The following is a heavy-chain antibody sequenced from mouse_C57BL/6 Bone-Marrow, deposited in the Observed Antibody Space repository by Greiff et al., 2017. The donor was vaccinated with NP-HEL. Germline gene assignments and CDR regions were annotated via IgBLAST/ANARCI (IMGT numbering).Heavy chain of an antibody. Sequence: QVQLQQPGAELVRPGSSVKLSCKASGYTFTSYWMHWVKQRPIQGLEWIGNIDPSDSETQYNQKFKDKATLTADKSSSTAYMQLSSLTYEDSAVYYCARSDDYRLFDYWGQGTTLTVSS. J-gene: IGHJ2*01. CDR2: IDPSDSET. CDR1: GYTFTSYW. CDR3: ARSDDYRLFDY. D-gene: IGHD2-4*01. V-gene: IGHV1-52*01.